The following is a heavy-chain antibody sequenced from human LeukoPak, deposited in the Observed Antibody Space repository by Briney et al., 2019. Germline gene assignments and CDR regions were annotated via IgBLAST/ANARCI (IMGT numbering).Heavy chain of an antibody. Sequence: PGGSLRLSCVASGFTFRNYWMYWVRQAPGKGLVWLSRINPDGSSTTYADSVKGRLTISRDNAKNMLYLQINSLSVEDTAIYYCATSLSGWGTYHYMDVWGKGTAVTISS. V-gene: IGHV3-74*01. CDR2: INPDGSST. CDR3: ATSLSGWGTYHYMDV. D-gene: IGHD6-19*01. CDR1: GFTFRNYW. J-gene: IGHJ6*03.